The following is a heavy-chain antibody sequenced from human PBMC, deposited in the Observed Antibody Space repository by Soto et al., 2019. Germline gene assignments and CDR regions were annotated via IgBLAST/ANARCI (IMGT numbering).Heavy chain of an antibody. J-gene: IGHJ6*03. D-gene: IGHD6-19*01. CDR1: GFTFSSYG. V-gene: IGHV3-30*18. CDR2: ISYDGSNK. CDR3: AKDPHRRGEQWLVGHYYYYMDV. Sequence: QVQLVESGGGVVQPGRSLRLSCAASGFTFSSYGMHWVRQAPGKGLEWVAVISYDGSNKYYADSVKGRFTISRDNSKNTLYLQMNSLRAEDTAVYYCAKDPHRRGEQWLVGHYYYYMDVWGKGTTVTVSS.